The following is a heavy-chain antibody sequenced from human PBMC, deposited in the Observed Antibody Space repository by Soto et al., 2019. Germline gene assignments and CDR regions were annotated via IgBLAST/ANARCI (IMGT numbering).Heavy chain of an antibody. V-gene: IGHV4-39*01. Sequence: SEPRSLTCTVSGGSISSSSYYWGWIRQPPGKGLEWIGSIYYIGNTYYNPSLKSRVTISVDTSKNQFSLKLSSVTAADTAVYYCARRLFSSSWPLYFDFWGQGTLVTVSS. CDR1: GGSISSSSYY. J-gene: IGHJ4*02. D-gene: IGHD6-13*01. CDR3: ARRLFSSSWPLYFDF. CDR2: IYYIGNT.